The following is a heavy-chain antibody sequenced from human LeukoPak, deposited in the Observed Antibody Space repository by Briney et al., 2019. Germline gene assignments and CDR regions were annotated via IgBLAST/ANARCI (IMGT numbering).Heavy chain of an antibody. D-gene: IGHD1-1*01. V-gene: IGHV4-39*01. CDR2: IYYSGST. CDR1: GGSTSSSSYY. J-gene: IGHJ4*02. CDR3: ARRGDGTTGTKLLSFDY. Sequence: SETLSLTCTVSGGSTSSSSYYWGWIRQPPGKGLEWIGSIYYSGSTYYNPSPKSRVTISVDTSKNQFSLKLSSVTAADTAVYYCARRGDGTTGTKLLSFDYWGQGTLVTVSS.